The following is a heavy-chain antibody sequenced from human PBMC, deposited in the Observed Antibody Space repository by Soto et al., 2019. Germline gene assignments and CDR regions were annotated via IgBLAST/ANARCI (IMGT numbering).Heavy chain of an antibody. J-gene: IGHJ3*02. D-gene: IGHD4-17*01. V-gene: IGHV4-61*08. CDR2: IYYSGST. Sequence: SETLSLTCTVSGGSVSSGDFYWSWIRQPPGKGLEWIGNIYYSGSTHYNPSLKSRATISVDTSKNQFSLKVSSVTAADTAVYYCARHPLRSTNGRAFDIWGQGTMVTVSS. CDR3: ARHPLRSTNGRAFDI. CDR1: GGSVSSGDFY.